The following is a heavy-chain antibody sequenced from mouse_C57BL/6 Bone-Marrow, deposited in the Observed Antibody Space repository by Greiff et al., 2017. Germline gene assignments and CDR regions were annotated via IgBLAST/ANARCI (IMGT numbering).Heavy chain of an antibody. J-gene: IGHJ3*01. CDR1: GYTFTSYW. V-gene: IGHV1-55*01. D-gene: IGHD3-1*01. Sequence: QVQLQQPGAELVKPGASVKMSCKASGYTFTSYWITWVKQRPGQGLEWIGDIYPGSGSTNYNEKFKSKATLTVDTSSSTAYMQLSSLTSEDSAVYYCARVGAPGAWFAYWGQGTLATVSA. CDR2: IYPGSGST. CDR3: ARVGAPGAWFAY.